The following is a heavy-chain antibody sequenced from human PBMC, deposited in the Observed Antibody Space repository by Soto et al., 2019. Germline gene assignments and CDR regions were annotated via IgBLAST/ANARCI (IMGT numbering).Heavy chain of an antibody. CDR3: AEVTTGVYFDY. CDR2: IYYSGST. V-gene: IGHV4-39*01. Sequence: ASETLSLTCTVSGGSISSSSYYWGWIRQPPGKGLEWIGSIYYSGSTYYNPSLKSRVTISVDTSKNQFSLKLSSVTAADTAVYYCAEVTTGVYFDYWGQGTLVTVSS. J-gene: IGHJ4*02. D-gene: IGHD4-17*01. CDR1: GGSISSSSYY.